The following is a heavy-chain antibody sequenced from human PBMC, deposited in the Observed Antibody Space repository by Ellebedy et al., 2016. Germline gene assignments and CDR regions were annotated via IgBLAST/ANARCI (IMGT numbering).Heavy chain of an antibody. Sequence: LRLSCAVSGGSISSGGYSWSWIRQPPGKGLEWIGYIYHSGSTYYNPSLKSRVTISVDRSKNQFSLKLSSVTAADTAVYYCARMDYGDFDAFDIWGQGTMVTVSS. V-gene: IGHV4-30-2*01. J-gene: IGHJ3*02. CDR3: ARMDYGDFDAFDI. CDR1: GGSISSGGYS. CDR2: IYHSGST. D-gene: IGHD4-17*01.